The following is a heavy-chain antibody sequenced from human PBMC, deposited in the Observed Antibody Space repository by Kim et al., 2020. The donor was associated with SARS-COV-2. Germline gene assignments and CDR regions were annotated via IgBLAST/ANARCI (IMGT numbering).Heavy chain of an antibody. CDR3: ARVHPSGWSFDY. D-gene: IGHD6-19*01. CDR2: K. V-gene: IGHV3-7*01. J-gene: IGHJ4*02. Sequence: KYYVDSVKGRCTISGDNAKNSLYLQMNSLRAEDTAVYYCARVHPSGWSFDYWGQGTLVTVSS.